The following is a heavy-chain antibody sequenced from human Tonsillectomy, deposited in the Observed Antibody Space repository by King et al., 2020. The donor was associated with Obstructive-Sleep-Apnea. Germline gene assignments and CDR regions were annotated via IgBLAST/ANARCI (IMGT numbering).Heavy chain of an antibody. Sequence: VQLVESGGGLVQPGGSLRLSCAVSGLTVSGNYMSWVRQAPGKGLEWVSVFYSGGSTYYPDPLRGRFPISRYNSKNWLCFQMNSLGAEDTAVYYCVGVVFPPGFSSSWYYFDYWGQGTLVTVSS. CDR2: FYSGGST. CDR3: VGVVFPPGFSSSWYYFDY. D-gene: IGHD6-13*01. V-gene: IGHV3-66*01. J-gene: IGHJ4*02. CDR1: GLTVSGNY.